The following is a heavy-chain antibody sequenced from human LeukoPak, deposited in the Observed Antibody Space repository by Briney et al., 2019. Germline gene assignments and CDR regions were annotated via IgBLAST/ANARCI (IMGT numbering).Heavy chain of an antibody. D-gene: IGHD6-13*01. V-gene: IGHV4-34*01. J-gene: IGHJ3*02. CDR1: GGSFSGYF. CDR2: INHSGST. Sequence: PSETLSLTCAVYGGSFSGYFWTWIRQPPGKGLEWIGEINHSGSTNYNPSLKSRVTISVDTSKNQFSLNLNSVTAADTAVYYCARDREPGTSFYDIWGQGTMVTVSS. CDR3: ARDREPGTSFYDI.